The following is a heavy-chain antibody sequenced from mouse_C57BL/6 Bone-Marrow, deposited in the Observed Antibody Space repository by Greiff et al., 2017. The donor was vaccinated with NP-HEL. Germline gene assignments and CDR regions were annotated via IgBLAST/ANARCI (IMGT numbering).Heavy chain of an antibody. CDR2: IYPGSGST. J-gene: IGHJ1*03. Sequence: QVQLQQPGAELVKPGASVKMSCKASGYTFTSYWITWVKQRPGQGLEWIGDIYPGSGSTNYNEKFKSKATLTVDTSSSTAYMQLNSLTSENSAVYYCARGIYYDYGAYWYFDVWGTGTTVTVSS. V-gene: IGHV1-55*01. CDR1: GYTFTSYW. D-gene: IGHD2-4*01. CDR3: ARGIYYDYGAYWYFDV.